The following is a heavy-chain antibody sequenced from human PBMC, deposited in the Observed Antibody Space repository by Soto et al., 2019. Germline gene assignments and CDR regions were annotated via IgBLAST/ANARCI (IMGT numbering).Heavy chain of an antibody. CDR2: ISGSGGST. Sequence: PWGCSRICCASCGFIVNSYGMNCVRQTPGKGLEWVSAISGSGGSTYYADSVKGRFTLSRDNSKNTLYLQTNSLRAEDTAVYYCAKDKGGSSGYYYGHWGQGTLVTVS. D-gene: IGHD3-22*01. J-gene: IGHJ1*01. V-gene: IGHV3-23*01. CDR3: AKDKGGSSGYYYGH. CDR1: GFIVNSYG.